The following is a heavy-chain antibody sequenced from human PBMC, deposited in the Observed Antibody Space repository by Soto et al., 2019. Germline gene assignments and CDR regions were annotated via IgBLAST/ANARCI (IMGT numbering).Heavy chain of an antibody. J-gene: IGHJ4*02. CDR2: IYYSGST. Sequence: PSETLSLTFTVSCGSIISGDYYWSWIRQPPGKGLEWIVYIYYSGSTYYNPSLKSRVTISVDTSKNQFSLKLSSVTAADTAVYYCAREKYYGSGTDYWGQGTLVTVSS. D-gene: IGHD3-10*01. CDR1: CGSIISGDYY. V-gene: IGHV4-30-4*01. CDR3: AREKYYGSGTDY.